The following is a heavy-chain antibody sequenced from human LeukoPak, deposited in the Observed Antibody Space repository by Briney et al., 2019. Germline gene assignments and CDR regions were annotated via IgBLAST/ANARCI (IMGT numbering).Heavy chain of an antibody. D-gene: IGHD1-26*01. CDR2: ISNDGSKK. V-gene: IGHV3-30*18. CDR1: GFTFSSYA. Sequence: PGRSLRLSCAAFGFTFSSYAMHWGRQAPGKGLEWVSVISNDGSKKYYADSVKGRFTISRDDSKNTLYLQMNSLRPEDTAIYYCAKGPSGSLDYWGQGTRVTVSS. J-gene: IGHJ4*02. CDR3: AKGPSGSLDY.